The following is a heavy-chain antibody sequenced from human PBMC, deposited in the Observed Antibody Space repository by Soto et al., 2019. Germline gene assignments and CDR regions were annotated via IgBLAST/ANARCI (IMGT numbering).Heavy chain of an antibody. CDR3: ARDLSGTTYGWFDL. CDR1: GYSISSGYY. J-gene: IGHJ5*02. D-gene: IGHD1-7*01. CDR2: IHHSGSN. V-gene: IGHV4-38-2*02. Sequence: PSETLSLTCGVSGYSISSGYYWGWIRQPPGKGLEWIGSIHHSGSNYYSPSLKSGVTISVDTSKNQFSLKLSSVTAADTAVYYCARDLSGTTYGWFDLWGQGTLVTVSS.